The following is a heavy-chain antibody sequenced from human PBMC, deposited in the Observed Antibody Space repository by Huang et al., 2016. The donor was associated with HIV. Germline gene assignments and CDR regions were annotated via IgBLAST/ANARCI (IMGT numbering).Heavy chain of an antibody. CDR3: ARDNYYYGSGSYYKPRWEYYFDY. CDR2: INHKGST. J-gene: IGHJ4*02. V-gene: IGHV4-34*01. D-gene: IGHD3-10*01. Sequence: QVQLQQWGAGLLKPSETMSLTCAVYGGSFSDYYWSWIRQPPGKGLEWSGEINHKGSTNYNPSLKKRITISVDTSKNQFSLKLSSVTAADTAVYYCARDNYYYGSGSYYKPRWEYYFDYWGQGTLVTVSS. CDR1: GGSFSDYY.